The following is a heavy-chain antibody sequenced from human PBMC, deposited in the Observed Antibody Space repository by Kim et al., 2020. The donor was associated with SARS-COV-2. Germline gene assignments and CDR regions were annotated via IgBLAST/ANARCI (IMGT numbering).Heavy chain of an antibody. D-gene: IGHD3-3*01. CDR1: GFTFSSDA. J-gene: IGHJ6*02. CDR2: ISGSGGST. V-gene: IGHV3-23*01. Sequence: GGSLRLSCAASGFTFSSDAMSWVRQAPGKGLEWVSAISGSGGSTYYADSVKGRFTITRDNSKNTLSLQMNSPRAEDTAVYYCAKDVGERGYYDFWSGYYDTYYYYSYYGMDVWGQGTTVTVSS. CDR3: AKDVGERGYYDFWSGYYDTYYYYSYYGMDV.